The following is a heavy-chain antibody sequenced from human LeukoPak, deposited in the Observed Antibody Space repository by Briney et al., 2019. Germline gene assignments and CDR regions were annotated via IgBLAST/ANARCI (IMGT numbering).Heavy chain of an antibody. CDR3: ASRKLANDY. D-gene: IGHD1-1*01. CDR2: ISSSGSTI. Sequence: PGGSLRLSCAASGFTFSSYSMNWVRQAPGKGLEWLSYISSSGSTIYYADSVKGRFTISRDNAKNSLYLQMKSLRAEDTAVYYCASRKLANDYWGQGTLVTVSS. CDR1: GFTFSSYS. V-gene: IGHV3-48*01. J-gene: IGHJ4*02.